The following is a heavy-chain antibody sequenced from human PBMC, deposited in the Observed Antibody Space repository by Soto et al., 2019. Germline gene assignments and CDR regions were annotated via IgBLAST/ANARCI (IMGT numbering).Heavy chain of an antibody. CDR3: ARDRDDYGSGNYYNRIDF. CDR1: GGIFSAYA. V-gene: IGHV1-69*13. J-gene: IGHJ4*02. CDR2: IIRLFGTP. D-gene: IGHD3-10*01. Sequence: SVKVSCKASGGIFSAYAIGWLRQAPGQGLEWMGGIIRLFGTPNYAQRFQGRVTITADESTSTAYMELSRLRSEDTAVYYCARDRDDYGSGNYYNRIDFWGQGTLVTVS.